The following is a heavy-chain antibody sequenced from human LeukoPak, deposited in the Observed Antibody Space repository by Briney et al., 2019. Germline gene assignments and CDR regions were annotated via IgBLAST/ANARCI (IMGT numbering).Heavy chain of an antibody. CDR1: GGSISSGSYY. V-gene: IGHV4-61*02. CDR3: ARTYYDYVWGSYRFDY. Sequence: SQTLSLTCTVSGGSISSGSYYWSWIRQPAGKGLEWIGRIYTSGSTNYNPSLKSRVTISVDTSKNQFSLKLSSVTAADTAVYYCARTYYDYVWGSYRFDYWGQGTLVTVSS. D-gene: IGHD3-16*02. CDR2: IYTSGST. J-gene: IGHJ4*02.